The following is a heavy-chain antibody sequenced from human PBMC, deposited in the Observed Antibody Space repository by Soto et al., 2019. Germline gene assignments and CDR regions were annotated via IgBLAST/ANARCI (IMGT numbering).Heavy chain of an antibody. CDR2: IIPIFGTA. CDR1: GGTFSSYA. J-gene: IGHJ6*02. D-gene: IGHD6-13*01. Sequence: QVQLVQSGAEVKKPGSSVMVSCKASGGTFSSYAISWVRQAPGQGLEWMGGIIPIFGTANYAQKFQGRVTITADESTSTAYMELSSLRSEDTAVYYCARDSLLAAASTFASYYYYYGMDVWGQGTTVTVSS. CDR3: ARDSLLAAASTFASYYYYYGMDV. V-gene: IGHV1-69*01.